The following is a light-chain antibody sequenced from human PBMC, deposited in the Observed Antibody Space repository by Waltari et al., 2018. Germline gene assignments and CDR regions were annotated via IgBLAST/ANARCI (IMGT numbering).Light chain of an antibody. Sequence: QSALTQPASVSGSPGQSLAVSCTGSSSDVGTYNLVSWYQQHPGKAPKPIIYEATKRPSGVSNRFSGSKSGNMASLTISGLQAEDEAEYYCCSFAGRSTWVFGTGTKVTVL. CDR3: CSFAGRSTWV. J-gene: IGLJ1*01. CDR2: EAT. V-gene: IGLV2-23*01. CDR1: SSDVGTYNL.